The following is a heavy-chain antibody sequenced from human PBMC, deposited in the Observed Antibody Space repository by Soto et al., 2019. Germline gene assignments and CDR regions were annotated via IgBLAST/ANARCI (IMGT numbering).Heavy chain of an antibody. CDR3: AREDMSGTYYFDY. V-gene: IGHV4-61*08. CDR2: MYYSGIT. J-gene: IGHJ4*02. CDR1: GAPVSSEAHF. D-gene: IGHD1-26*01. Sequence: SETLSLTCTVSGAPVSSEAHFWTWIRQPPGKGLEWIGYMYYSGITNSNPALKSRVTLSVDRSRNQFSLSLNSVTAADTAVYYCAREDMSGTYYFDYWGPGTQVTVSS.